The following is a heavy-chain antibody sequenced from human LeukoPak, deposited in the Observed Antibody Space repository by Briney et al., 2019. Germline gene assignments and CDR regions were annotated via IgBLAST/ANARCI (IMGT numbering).Heavy chain of an antibody. J-gene: IGHJ4*02. D-gene: IGHD5-12*01. CDR1: RGTFSSYA. Sequence: ASVKVSCKASRGTFSSYAISWVRQAPGQGLEWMGGIIPIFGTANYAQKFQGRVTITADESTSTAYMELSSLRSEDTAVYYCASREDIVAPDFDYWGQGTLVTVSS. CDR2: IIPIFGTA. V-gene: IGHV1-69*01. CDR3: ASREDIVAPDFDY.